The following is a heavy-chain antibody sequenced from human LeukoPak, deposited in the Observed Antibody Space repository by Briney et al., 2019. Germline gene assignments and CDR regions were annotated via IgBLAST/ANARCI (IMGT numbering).Heavy chain of an antibody. Sequence: GGSLRLSCAASGFTFSSYWMSWVRQASGKGLEWVANIKQDGSEKYYVDSVKGRFTISRDNAKNSLYLQMNSLRAEDTAVYHCARNSFLGYCSGGSCFGTNIDFDHWGQGTLVTVSS. D-gene: IGHD2-15*01. J-gene: IGHJ4*02. CDR1: GFTFSSYW. CDR3: ARNSFLGYCSGGSCFGTNIDFDH. V-gene: IGHV3-7*01. CDR2: IKQDGSEK.